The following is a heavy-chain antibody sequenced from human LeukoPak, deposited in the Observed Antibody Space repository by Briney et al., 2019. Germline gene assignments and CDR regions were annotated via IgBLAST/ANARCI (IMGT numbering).Heavy chain of an antibody. V-gene: IGHV3-74*01. CDR1: GFTFSTYW. CDR2: ISSDGSNT. J-gene: IGHJ5*01. Sequence: GGSLRLSCAVSGFTFSTYWMDWVRQAPGKGLAWVSRISSDGSNTAYADSVKGRLTISRDNAKNTLYLQMSSLRAEDTAVYRCVKRGDGGAWFDYWGQGTLVIVSS. CDR3: VKRGDGGAWFDY. D-gene: IGHD5-24*01.